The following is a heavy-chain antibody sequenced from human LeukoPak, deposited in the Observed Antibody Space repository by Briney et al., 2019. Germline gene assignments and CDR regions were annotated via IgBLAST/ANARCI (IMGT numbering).Heavy chain of an antibody. CDR2: IGTVGDT. V-gene: IGHV3-13*04. J-gene: IGHJ5*02. Sequence: PGGSLRLSCAASGFTFSGYDFHWVRQATGRGLEWVSAIGTVGDTHYLDSVKGRFTISRENAKNSLYLQMNSLRAGDTAVYYCAKETSYSSGWYPGSLYNWFDPWGQGTLVTVSS. CDR1: GFTFSGYD. D-gene: IGHD6-19*01. CDR3: AKETSYSSGWYPGSLYNWFDP.